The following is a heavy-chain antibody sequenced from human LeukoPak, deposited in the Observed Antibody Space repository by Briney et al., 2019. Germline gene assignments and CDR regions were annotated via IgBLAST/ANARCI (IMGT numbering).Heavy chain of an antibody. D-gene: IGHD4-11*01. CDR2: INYSGST. CDR3: ARGHSIEPYYYDFYLHG. V-gene: IGHV4-34*01. J-gene: IGHJ6*03. Sequence: SETLSLTCAIYSESFSGYFWSWIRQPPGKGLEWIGEINYSGSTNYNPSLKSRVTISLDTSNNQFSLKLRSVTAADTAVYYCARGHSIEPYYYDFYLHGWGKGTTVTVSS. CDR1: SESFSGYF.